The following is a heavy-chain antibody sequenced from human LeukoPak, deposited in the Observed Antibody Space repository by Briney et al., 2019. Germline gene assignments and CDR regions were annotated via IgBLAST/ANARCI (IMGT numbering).Heavy chain of an antibody. CDR3: AKEQSSSGFFDY. CDR2: ISGRGDRT. Sequence: GGSLRLSCAASGFTVSSNYMSWVRQAPGKGLEWVSAISGRGDRTYYADSVKGRFTISRDNSKNTLYLQMNSLRAEDTAVYYCAKEQSSSGFFDYWGQGTLVTVSS. J-gene: IGHJ4*02. CDR1: GFTVSSNY. V-gene: IGHV3-23*01. D-gene: IGHD6-6*01.